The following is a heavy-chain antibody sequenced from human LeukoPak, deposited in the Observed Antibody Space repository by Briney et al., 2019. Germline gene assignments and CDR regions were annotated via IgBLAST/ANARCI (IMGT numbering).Heavy chain of an antibody. CDR2: IYYSGST. J-gene: IGHJ4*02. CDR1: GGSISSYY. Sequence: SETLSLTCTVSGGSISSYYWSWIRQPPGKGLEWIGYIYYSGSTNYNPSLKSRVTISVDTSKNQFSLKLSSVTAADTAVYYCACSYGSGSYTDCWGQGTLVTV. D-gene: IGHD3-10*01. V-gene: IGHV4-59*01. CDR3: ACSYGSGSYTDC.